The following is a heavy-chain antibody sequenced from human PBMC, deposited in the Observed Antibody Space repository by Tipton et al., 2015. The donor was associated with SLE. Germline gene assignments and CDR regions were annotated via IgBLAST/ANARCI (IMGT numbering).Heavy chain of an antibody. V-gene: IGHV3-15*01. CDR2: LKSKTAGGTT. J-gene: IGHJ4*02. Sequence: GSLRLSCVGSGFTFSQAWMSWVRQAPGKGLEWVGRLKSKTAGGTTDYAAPVKGRFTISRDDSENTLFLQMNSLKTEDTAVYYCAIDDYWNSERGPWDYFDYWGQGALVTVSS. CDR3: AIDDYWNSERGPWDYFDY. D-gene: IGHD1-1*01. CDR1: GFTFSQAW.